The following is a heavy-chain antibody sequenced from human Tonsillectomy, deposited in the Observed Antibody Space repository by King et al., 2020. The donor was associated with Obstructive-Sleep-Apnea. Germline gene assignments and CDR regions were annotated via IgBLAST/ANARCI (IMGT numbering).Heavy chain of an antibody. D-gene: IGHD3-10*01. CDR2: IYWDGDK. CDR3: APIRVPMVRGVHDYNYHYGMDV. Sequence: TLKESGPTLVKPTQTLTLTCTFSGFSLSTSGVGVGWIRQPPGKALEWLALIYWDGDKRYSPSLKSRLTITKDTSKNQAVLTMTNMDPVDTGTYYCAPIRVPMVRGVHDYNYHYGMDVWGQGTTVTVSS. CDR1: GFSLSTSGVG. J-gene: IGHJ6*02. V-gene: IGHV2-5*02.